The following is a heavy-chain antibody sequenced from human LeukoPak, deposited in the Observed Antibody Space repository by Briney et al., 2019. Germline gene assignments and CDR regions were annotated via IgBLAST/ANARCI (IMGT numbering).Heavy chain of an antibody. CDR3: ARIMGDYNILTGLYLNYNFDY. Sequence: KSGGSLRLSCAASGFTFSSYSMNWVRQAPGKGLEWVSSISSSSSYIYYADSVKGRFTISRDNAKNSLYLQMNSLRAEDTAVYYCARIMGDYNILTGLYLNYNFDYWGQGTLVTVSS. CDR2: ISSSSSYI. CDR1: GFTFSSYS. D-gene: IGHD3-9*01. V-gene: IGHV3-21*01. J-gene: IGHJ4*02.